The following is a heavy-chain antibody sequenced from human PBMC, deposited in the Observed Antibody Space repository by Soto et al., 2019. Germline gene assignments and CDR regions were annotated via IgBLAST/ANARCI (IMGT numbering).Heavy chain of an antibody. CDR3: ARGSRYSSGWGPSYYYYGMDV. J-gene: IGHJ6*02. D-gene: IGHD6-19*01. CDR2: MNPNSGNT. V-gene: IGHV1-8*01. CDR1: GYTFTSYD. Sequence: ASVKVSCKASGYTFTSYDINWVRQATGQGLEWMGWMNPNSGNTGYAQKFQGRVTMTRNTSISTAYMELSSLRSEDTAVYYCARGSRYSSGWGPSYYYYGMDVWGQGTTVTAP.